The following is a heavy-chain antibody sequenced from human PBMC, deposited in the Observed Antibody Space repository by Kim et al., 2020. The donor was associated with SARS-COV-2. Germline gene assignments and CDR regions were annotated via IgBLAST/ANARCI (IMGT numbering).Heavy chain of an antibody. V-gene: IGHV3-21*01. J-gene: IGHJ6*03. CDR3: ARDLVGGSYLTYYFYYM. CDR1: GFTFSSYS. CDR2: ISSSSIYI. Sequence: GGSLRLSCAASGFTFSSYSMNWVRQAPGKGLEWVSSISSSSIYIYYADSVKGRFTISRDNAKNSLYLHMNSLRAEDTAVYYCARDLVGGSYLTYYFYYM. D-gene: IGHD1-26*01.